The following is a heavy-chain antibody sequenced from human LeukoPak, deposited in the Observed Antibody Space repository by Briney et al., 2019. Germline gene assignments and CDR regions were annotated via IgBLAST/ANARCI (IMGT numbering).Heavy chain of an antibody. J-gene: IGHJ4*02. CDR2: IYYSGST. CDR3: ARRKDSYVDY. D-gene: IGHD5-18*01. V-gene: IGHV4-39*01. Sequence: SETLSLTCTVSGGPISSSSYYWGWIRQPPGKGLEWIGSIYYSGSTYYNPSLKSRVTISVDTSKNQFSLKLSSVTAADTAVYYCARRKDSYVDYWGQGTLVTVSS. CDR1: GGPISSSSYY.